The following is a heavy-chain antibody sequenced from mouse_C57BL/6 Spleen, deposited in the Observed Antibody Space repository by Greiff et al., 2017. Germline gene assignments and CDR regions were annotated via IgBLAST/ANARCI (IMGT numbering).Heavy chain of an antibody. V-gene: IGHV5-17*01. J-gene: IGHJ3*01. Sequence: DVMLVESGGGLVKPGGSLKLSCAASGFTFSDYGMHWVRQAPEKGLEWVAYISSGSSTIYYADTVKGRFTISRDNAKNTLFLQMTSLRSEDTAMYYCARDYSNYSSWFAYWGQGTLVTVSA. CDR2: ISSGSSTI. CDR3: ARDYSNYSSWFAY. CDR1: GFTFSDYG. D-gene: IGHD2-5*01.